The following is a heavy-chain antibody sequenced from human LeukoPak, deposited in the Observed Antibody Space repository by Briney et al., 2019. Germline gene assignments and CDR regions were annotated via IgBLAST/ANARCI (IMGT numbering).Heavy chain of an antibody. CDR2: IYYSGST. Sequence: SETLSLTCSVSGDSISTSSYYWGWIRQPPGKGLEWIGTIYYSGSTYYNPSLTSRVTISVDTSKNQFSLQLNSVTPEDTAVYYCARELGRRRYYYYYYMDVWGKGTTVTVSS. V-gene: IGHV4-39*02. J-gene: IGHJ6*03. CDR3: ARELGRRRYYYYYYMDV. CDR1: GDSISTSSYY.